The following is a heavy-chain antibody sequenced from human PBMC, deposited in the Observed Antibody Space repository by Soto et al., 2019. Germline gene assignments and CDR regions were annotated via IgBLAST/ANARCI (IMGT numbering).Heavy chain of an antibody. CDR1: GYSFTAYC. V-gene: IGHV1-2*02. CDR2: INPNSGGT. CDR3: ALSSGTYSDFDY. D-gene: IGHD1-26*01. J-gene: IGHJ4*01. Sequence: ASVKVSCKASGYSFTAYCVHWVRQAPGQGLEWMGWINPNSGGTNYAQRFQGRVAMTTDTSTNTAYMELNSLKSDDTALYFCALSSGTYSDFDYWGQGTQVTVSS.